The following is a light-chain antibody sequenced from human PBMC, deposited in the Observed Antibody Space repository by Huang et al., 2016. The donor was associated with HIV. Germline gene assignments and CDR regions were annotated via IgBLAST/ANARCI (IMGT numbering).Light chain of an antibody. V-gene: IGKV4-1*01. CDR1: QTFLYNSKSDSF. J-gene: IGKJ3*01. Sequence: DIVVTQSPDSLAVSLGARATINCKSSQTFLYNSKSDSFIAWYQQRPGQSPKLLIHGASARQSGVPERVSGSVSETNFTLTINGLQPEDVAIYFCQQYSTIPTFGPGTKVDIK. CDR2: GAS. CDR3: QQYSTIPT.